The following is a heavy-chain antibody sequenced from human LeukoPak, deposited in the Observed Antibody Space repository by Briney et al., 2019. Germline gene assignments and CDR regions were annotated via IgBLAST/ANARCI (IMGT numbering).Heavy chain of an antibody. CDR2: ISSSSSYI. J-gene: IGHJ4*02. CDR1: GFTFSSYS. D-gene: IGHD3-3*01. CDR3: ARVIPSFGVVPIGYFDY. V-gene: IGHV3-21*01. Sequence: GGSLRLSCAASGFTFSSYSMNWVRQAPGKGLEWVSSISSSSSYIYYADSVKGRFTISRDNAKNSLYLQMNSLRAEDTAVYHCARVIPSFGVVPIGYFDYWGQGTLVTVSS.